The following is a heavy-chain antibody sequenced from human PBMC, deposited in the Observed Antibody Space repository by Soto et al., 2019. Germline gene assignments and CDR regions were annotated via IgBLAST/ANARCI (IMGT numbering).Heavy chain of an antibody. J-gene: IGHJ6*03. D-gene: IGHD4-17*01. CDR3: AKLSVTTVTLRLYYYYYMDV. Sequence: PGGSLRLSCAASGFTFSSYGMHWVRQAPGKGLEWVAVISYDGSNKYYADSVKGRFTISRDNSKNTLYLQMNSLRAEDTAVYYCAKLSVTTVTLRLYYYYYMDVWGKGTTVTVSS. CDR2: ISYDGSNK. V-gene: IGHV3-30*18. CDR1: GFTFSSYG.